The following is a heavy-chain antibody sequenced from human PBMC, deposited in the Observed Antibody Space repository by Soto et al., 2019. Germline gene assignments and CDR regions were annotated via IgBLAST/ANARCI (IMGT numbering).Heavy chain of an antibody. CDR2: ISYDGTN. J-gene: IGHJ3*01. CDR1: GFTFSVYA. CDR3: VREGLQDDALDF. D-gene: IGHD2-15*01. Sequence: QVQLVESGGGVVQPGRSLRLSCAASGFTFSVYALHWVRQAPGKGLEWLATISYDGTNYGGSVKGRITISSDNSKNILFLELNSLRLEDTGVYYCVREGLQDDALDFWGQGTMVTVAS. V-gene: IGHV3-30-3*01.